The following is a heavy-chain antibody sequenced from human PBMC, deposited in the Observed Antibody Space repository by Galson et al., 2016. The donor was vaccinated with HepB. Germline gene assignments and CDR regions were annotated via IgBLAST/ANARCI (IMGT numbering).Heavy chain of an antibody. CDR1: GYTFATHW. D-gene: IGHD1/OR15-1a*01. CDR3: ASALDGTFFFDY. CDR2: IYPGDSDT. V-gene: IGHV5-51*01. J-gene: IGHJ4*02. Sequence: QSGAEVKKPGESLKISCKGSGYTFATHWIGWVRQMPGKGLEWVGIIYPGDSDTRYSPSFQGQVTISADRSISTAYLQWSNLKASDSAIYYCASALDGTFFFDYWGQGTLVTVSS.